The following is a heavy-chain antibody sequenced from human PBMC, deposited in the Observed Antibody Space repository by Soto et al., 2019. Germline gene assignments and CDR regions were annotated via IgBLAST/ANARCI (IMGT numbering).Heavy chain of an antibody. CDR2: ISTYNGNT. J-gene: IGHJ4*02. CDR1: VYTFITYG. V-gene: IGHV1-18*01. CDR3: ARGPTDYYDNSANYFLDY. Sequence: QVQLVQSGAEVNKPGASVKVSCKASVYTFITYGVSWVRQAPGQGLDWLGWISTYNGNTRYAERLQGRVTMNTDTTTNTDYMELRNLRSDDTAVYYCARGPTDYYDNSANYFLDYWGQGTLVTVSS. D-gene: IGHD3-22*01.